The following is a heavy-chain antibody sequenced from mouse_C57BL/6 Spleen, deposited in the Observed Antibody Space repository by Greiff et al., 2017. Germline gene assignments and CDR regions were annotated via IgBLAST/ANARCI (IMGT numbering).Heavy chain of an antibody. V-gene: IGHV1-9*01. CDR3: AAYYSNYDYAMDY. D-gene: IGHD2-5*01. CDR1: GYTFTGYW. CDR2: ILPGSGST. Sequence: QVQLKESGAELMKPGASVKLSCKATGYTFTGYWIEWVKQRPGHGLEWIGEILPGSGSTNYNEKFKGKGTFTADTSTNTAYMQLSSLTTDDSAIYYCAAYYSNYDYAMDYWGQGTSVTVSS. J-gene: IGHJ4*01.